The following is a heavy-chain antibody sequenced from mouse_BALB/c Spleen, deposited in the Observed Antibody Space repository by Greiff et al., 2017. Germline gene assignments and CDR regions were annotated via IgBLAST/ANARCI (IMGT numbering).Heavy chain of an antibody. CDR3: VGILYAMDY. Sequence: DAGGGLVQPKGSLKLSCAASGFTFNTYAMNWVRQAPGKGLEWVARIRSKSNNYATYYADSVKDRFTISRDDSQSMLYLQMNNLKTEDTAMYYCVGILYAMDYWGQGTSVTVSS. CDR1: GFTFNTYA. J-gene: IGHJ4*01. CDR2: IRSKSNNYAT. V-gene: IGHV10-1*02.